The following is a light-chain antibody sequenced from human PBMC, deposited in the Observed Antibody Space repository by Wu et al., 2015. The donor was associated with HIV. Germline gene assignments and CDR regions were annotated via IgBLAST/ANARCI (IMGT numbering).Light chain of an antibody. Sequence: EIVLTQSPGTLSLSPGERATLSCRASQSVSSSYLAWYQQKPGQAPRLLIYAASRRATDIPDRFSGSGSGTDFTLTIRRLEPADFAVYYCQQRSNWPPYTFGQGTKLEIK. J-gene: IGKJ2*01. V-gene: IGKV3D-20*02. CDR3: QQRSNWPPYT. CDR2: AAS. CDR1: QSVSSSY.